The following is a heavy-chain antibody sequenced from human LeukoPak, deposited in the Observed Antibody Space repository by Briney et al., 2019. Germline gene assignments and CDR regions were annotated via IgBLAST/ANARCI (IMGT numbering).Heavy chain of an antibody. D-gene: IGHD6-19*01. CDR2: IIPILGIA. V-gene: IGHV1-69*04. CDR3: AREYSSGYFDY. Sequence: SVKVSCKASGGTFSSYAISWVRQAPGQGLEWMGRIIPILGIANYAQKFQGRVTITADKSTSTAYMELSSLRSEDTAVYYCAREYSSGYFDYWGQGTLVTVSS. CDR1: GGTFSSYA. J-gene: IGHJ4*02.